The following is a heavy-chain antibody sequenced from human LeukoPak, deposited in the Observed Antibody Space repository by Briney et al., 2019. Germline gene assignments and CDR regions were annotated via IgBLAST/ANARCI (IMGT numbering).Heavy chain of an antibody. CDR2: ISSSHNNI. Sequence: TGGSLRLSCAASGFTFSSYSMNWVRQAPGKGLEWVSYISSSHNNIYYADSVKGRFTISRDNAKNSLYLQMNSLRAEDTAVYYCARAYYDSSTAIWGQGTMVTVSS. CDR3: ARAYYDSSTAI. J-gene: IGHJ3*02. CDR1: GFTFSSYS. V-gene: IGHV3-48*01. D-gene: IGHD3-22*01.